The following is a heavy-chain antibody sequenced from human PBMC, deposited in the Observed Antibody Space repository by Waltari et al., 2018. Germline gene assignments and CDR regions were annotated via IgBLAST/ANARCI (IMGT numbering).Heavy chain of an antibody. CDR3: ARIYSSSSHLDY. CDR1: GFSLSPSGMR. CDR2: IDWDDDK. D-gene: IGHD6-6*01. V-gene: IGHV2-70*04. J-gene: IGHJ4*02. Sequence: QVTLKESGPALVKPTQTLTLTCTFSGFSLSPSGMRLSWIRQPPGKALEWLARIDWDDDKFYSTSLKTRPTISKDTSKNQVVLTMTNMDPVDTATYYCARIYSSSSHLDYWGQGTLVTVSS.